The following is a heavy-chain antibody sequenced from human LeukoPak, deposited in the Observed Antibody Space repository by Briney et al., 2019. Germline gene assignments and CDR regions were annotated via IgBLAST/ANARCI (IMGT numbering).Heavy chain of an antibody. V-gene: IGHV3-7*01. J-gene: IGHJ4*02. CDR1: GFTFSTSW. CDR3: ARISTSVAGADY. CDR2: IKRDGSEK. D-gene: IGHD6-19*01. Sequence: PGGSLRLSCAASGFTFSTSWMSWVRQAPGKGLEWVANIKRDGSEKYYVDSVKGRFTIPRDNSKNSLYPQMDSLRAEDTAVYYCARISTSVAGADYWGQGTLVTVSS.